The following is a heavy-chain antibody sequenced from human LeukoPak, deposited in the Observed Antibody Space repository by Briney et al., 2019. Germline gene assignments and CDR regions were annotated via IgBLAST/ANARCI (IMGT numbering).Heavy chain of an antibody. CDR3: ARYVWGSYPTFEDY. CDR2: IYYSGST. J-gene: IGHJ4*02. V-gene: IGHV4-59*01. Sequence: SETLSLTCAVSGGSISSYYWSWIRQPPGKGLEWIAYIYYSGSTRHNPSLKSRVTISVDTSKNQFSLKLSSVTAADTAVYYCARYVWGSYPTFEDYWGQGTLVTVSS. CDR1: GGSISSYY. D-gene: IGHD3-16*02.